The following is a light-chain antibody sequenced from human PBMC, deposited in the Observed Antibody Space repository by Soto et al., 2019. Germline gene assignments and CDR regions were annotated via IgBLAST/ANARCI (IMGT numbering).Light chain of an antibody. V-gene: IGKV1-5*03. CDR1: QSISSW. J-gene: IGKJ1*01. CDR3: QHYNTYPWT. Sequence: DIPMTPSPSTLAASVGGRGTIPFRASQSISSWLAWYQQKPGKAPNLLIHKASHLESGVPSRFSGSGSGTEFTLTISSLQPGDFATYYCQHYNTYPWTFGQGTKVDIK. CDR2: KAS.